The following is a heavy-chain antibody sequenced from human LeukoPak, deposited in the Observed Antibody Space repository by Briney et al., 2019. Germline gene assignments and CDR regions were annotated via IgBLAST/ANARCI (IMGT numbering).Heavy chain of an antibody. CDR1: GFTFSSYS. CDR3: AKDRWELRDESCYFDY. CDR2: ISGSGGST. D-gene: IGHD1-26*01. J-gene: IGHJ4*02. Sequence: PGGSLRLSCVASGFTFSSYSMSWVRQAPGKGLEWVSAISGSGGSTYYADSVKGRFTISRDNSKNTLYLQMNSLRAEDTAVYYCAKDRWELRDESCYFDYWGQGTLVTVSS. V-gene: IGHV3-23*01.